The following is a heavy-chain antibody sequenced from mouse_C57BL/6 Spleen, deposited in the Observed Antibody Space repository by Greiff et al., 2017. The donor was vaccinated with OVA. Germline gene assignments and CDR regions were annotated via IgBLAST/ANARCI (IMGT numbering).Heavy chain of an antibody. CDR2: INPNNGGT. Sequence: EVQLVESGPELVKPGASVKMSCKASGYTFTDYNMHWVKQSHGKSLEWIGYINPNNGGTSYNQKFKGKATLTVNKSSSTAYMELRSLTSEDSAVYYCARDDLTSNYDAMDYWGQGTSVTVSS. CDR1: GYTFTDYN. J-gene: IGHJ4*01. V-gene: IGHV1-22*01. CDR3: ARDDLTSNYDAMDY. D-gene: IGHD2-5*01.